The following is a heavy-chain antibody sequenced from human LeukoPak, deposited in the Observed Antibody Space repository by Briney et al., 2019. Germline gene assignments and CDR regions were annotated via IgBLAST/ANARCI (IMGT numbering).Heavy chain of an antibody. D-gene: IGHD6-19*01. CDR3: ARDQGAVAGIDP. J-gene: IGHJ5*02. CDR2: IYYSGTT. CDR1: GASISTIISY. V-gene: IGHV4-39*07. Sequence: NPSETLSLTCTVSGASISTIISYWGWIRQTPGKGLEWIGSIYYSGTTYYNPSLESRVTISIDTSKNQFSVKLTSVTAADTAVYYCARDQGAVAGIDPWGQGTLVTVSS.